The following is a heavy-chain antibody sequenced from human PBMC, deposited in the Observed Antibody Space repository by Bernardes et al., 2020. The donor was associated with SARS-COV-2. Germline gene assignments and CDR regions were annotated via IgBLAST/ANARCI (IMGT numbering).Heavy chain of an antibody. V-gene: IGHV4-61*02. CDR2: IYSSGNT. J-gene: IGHJ6*02. Sequence: SEPLSLTCTVSGGSISSGSYYWSWLRRPAGKGLEWIGRIYSSGNTNYSPSLKSRVTMSVDTSKNQFSLELSSVTAADTAVYYCARVGYYDNGARNGMDVWGQGTTVTVSS. CDR3: ARVGYYDNGARNGMDV. D-gene: IGHD3-22*01. CDR1: GGSISSGSYY.